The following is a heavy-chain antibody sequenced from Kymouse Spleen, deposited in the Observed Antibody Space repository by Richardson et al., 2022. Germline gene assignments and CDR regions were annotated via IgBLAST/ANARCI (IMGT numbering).Heavy chain of an antibody. J-gene: IGHJ4*02. CDR1: GGSFSGYY. V-gene: IGHV4-34*01. CDR3: ARGEVYYYGSGSYYPYYFDY. D-gene: IGHD3-10*01. Sequence: QVQLQQWGAGLLKPSETLSLTCAVYGGSFSGYYWSWIRQPPGKGLEWIGEINHSGSTNYNPSLKSRVTISVDTSKNQFSLKLSSVTAADTAVYYCARGEVYYYGSGSYYPYYFDYWGQGTLVTVSS. CDR2: INHSGST.